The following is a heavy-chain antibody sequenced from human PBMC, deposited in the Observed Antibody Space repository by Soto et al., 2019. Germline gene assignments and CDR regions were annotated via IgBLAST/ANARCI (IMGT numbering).Heavy chain of an antibody. V-gene: IGHV4-4*02. CDR2: IFQSGST. Sequence: KPSETLSLTCGVSGGTIRSPDWWTWVRQPPGKGLEWIGEIFQSGSTNYTLSLESRVTISVDKSKNQFSLTLTSVTAADTAVYFCARGRGRYSSGWSWFDPWGQGILVTVSS. CDR1: GGTIRSPDW. D-gene: IGHD6-19*01. CDR3: ARGRGRYSSGWSWFDP. J-gene: IGHJ5*02.